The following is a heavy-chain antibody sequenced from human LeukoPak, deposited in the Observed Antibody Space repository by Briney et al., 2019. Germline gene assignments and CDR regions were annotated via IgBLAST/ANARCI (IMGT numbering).Heavy chain of an antibody. CDR1: GGSFSGYY. V-gene: IGHV4-34*01. D-gene: IGHD6-6*01. CDR2: INHCGST. Sequence: SETLSLTCAVYGGSFSGYYWSWIRQPPGKGLEWIGEINHCGSTNYNPSLKSRVTISVDTSKNQFSLKLSSVTAADTAVYYCARGSSEGWFDPWGQGTLVTVSS. J-gene: IGHJ5*02. CDR3: ARGSSEGWFDP.